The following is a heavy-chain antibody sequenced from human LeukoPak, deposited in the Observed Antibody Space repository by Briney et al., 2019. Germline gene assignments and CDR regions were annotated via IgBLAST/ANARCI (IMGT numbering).Heavy chain of an antibody. CDR2: ISGSGSLI. CDR1: GFTFSTYE. V-gene: IGHV3-48*03. Sequence: GGSLRLTCVASGFTFSTYEMNWVRQAPGKGLEWVSYISGSGSLIYYSDSVKGRFTISRDNARNSLYLQMDDLRAEDTAVYYCSRDVSYWGQGTLVTVSS. CDR3: SRDVSY. J-gene: IGHJ4*02.